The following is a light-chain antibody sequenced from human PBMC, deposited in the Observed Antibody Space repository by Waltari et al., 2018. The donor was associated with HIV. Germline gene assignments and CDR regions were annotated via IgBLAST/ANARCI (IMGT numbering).Light chain of an antibody. CDR2: GKN. J-gene: IGLJ2*01. CDR3: DSRDSSGNHVV. V-gene: IGLV3-19*01. Sequence: SSELTQDPAVSVALGQTVRITCQGDSLGTFSPGWYQQKPLQAPVLVIYGKNNRPSGIPDRFSGSSSGNTASLTITGAQAEDEADYYCDSRDSSGNHVVFGGGTKLTVL. CDR1: SLGTFS.